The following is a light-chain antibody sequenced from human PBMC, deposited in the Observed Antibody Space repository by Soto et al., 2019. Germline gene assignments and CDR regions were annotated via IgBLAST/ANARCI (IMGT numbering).Light chain of an antibody. CDR2: KVS. Sequence: DVVMTQSPLSLPVTLGQPASISCKSSQSLVFSDGNTYLNWFQQRPGQSPRRLIYKVSNRDSGVPDRFSGSGSGTDFTLKISRVEAEDVGLYYCMQGAHWPRTFGQGTKVEIK. CDR3: MQGAHWPRT. V-gene: IGKV2-30*01. J-gene: IGKJ1*01. CDR1: QSLVFSDGNTY.